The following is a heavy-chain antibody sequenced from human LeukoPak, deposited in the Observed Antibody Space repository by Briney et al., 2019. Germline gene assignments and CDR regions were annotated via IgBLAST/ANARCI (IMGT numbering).Heavy chain of an antibody. J-gene: IGHJ6*02. D-gene: IGHD3-10*02. CDR3: AKDVRPGGGGMDV. CDR1: GFTVSSNY. Sequence: GGSLRLSCAASGFTVSSNYMSWVRQAPGKGLEWVSVIYSGGSTHYADSVKGRFTISRDNSKNMLYLQMNSLKAEDTALYYCAKDVRPGGGGMDVWGQGTTVTVSS. V-gene: IGHV3-53*01. CDR2: IYSGGST.